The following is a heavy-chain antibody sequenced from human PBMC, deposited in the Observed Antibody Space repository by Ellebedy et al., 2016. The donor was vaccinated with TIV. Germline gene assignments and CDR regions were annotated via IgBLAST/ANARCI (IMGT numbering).Heavy chain of an antibody. D-gene: IGHD3-10*01. CDR2: IYPGDSDT. J-gene: IGHJ5*02. V-gene: IGHV5-51*01. CDR3: ARGAVRGVMRGNWFDP. Sequence: KVSXKGSRYSFTSYWIGWVRQMPGKGLEWMGIIYPGDSDTRYSPSFQGQVTISADKSISTAYLQWSSLRAGDTAVYYCARGAVRGVMRGNWFDPWGQGTLVTVSS. CDR1: RYSFTSYW.